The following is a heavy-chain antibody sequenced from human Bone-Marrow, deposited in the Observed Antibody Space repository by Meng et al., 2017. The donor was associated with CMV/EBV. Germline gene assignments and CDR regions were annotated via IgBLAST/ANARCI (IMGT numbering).Heavy chain of an antibody. CDR3: AKLVVRTGDY. D-gene: IGHD4-23*01. CDR2: ISGSGGST. V-gene: IGHV3-23*01. CDR1: GFTFSNDW. Sequence: GESLKISCVASGFTFSNDWMSWVRQAPGKGLEWVSAISGSGGSTYYADSVKGRFTISRDNSKNTLYLQMNSLRAEDTAVYYCAKLVVRTGDYWGQGTLVTVSS. J-gene: IGHJ4*02.